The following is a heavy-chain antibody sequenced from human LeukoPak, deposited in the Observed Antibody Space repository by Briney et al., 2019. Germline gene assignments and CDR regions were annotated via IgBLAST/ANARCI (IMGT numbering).Heavy chain of an antibody. V-gene: IGHV1-3*01. D-gene: IGHD6-6*01. J-gene: IGHJ5*02. CDR3: ARGRIAARTFDP. CDR2: INAGNGNT. CDR1: GYTFTSYA. Sequence: ASVKVSCKASGYTFTSYAMHWVRQAPGQRLEWMGWINAGNGNTKYSQKFQGRVTITRNTSISTAYMELSSLRSEDTAVYYCARGRIAARTFDPWGQGTLVTVSS.